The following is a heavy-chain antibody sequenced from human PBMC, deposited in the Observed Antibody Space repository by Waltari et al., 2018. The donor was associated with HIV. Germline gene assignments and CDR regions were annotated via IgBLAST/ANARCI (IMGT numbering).Heavy chain of an antibody. D-gene: IGHD3-10*01. V-gene: IGHV4-59*01. CDR1: GGSISSYY. CDR3: ARGSGYI. CDR2: IYYSGST. Sequence: QVQLQESGPGLVKPSETLSLTCTVSGGSISSYYWSWIRQPPGKGLEWIGYIYYSGSTNYNPSLKSRVTISVDTSKNQFSLKLSSVTAADTAVYYCARGSGYIWGQGTMVTVSS. J-gene: IGHJ3*02.